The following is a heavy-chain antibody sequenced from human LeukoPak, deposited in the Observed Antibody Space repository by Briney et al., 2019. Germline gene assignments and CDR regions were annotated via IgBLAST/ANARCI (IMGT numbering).Heavy chain of an antibody. D-gene: IGHD3-22*01. CDR2: IYHSGST. CDR1: GYSISSGYY. V-gene: IGHV4-38-2*02. CDR3: ARETQYYYDSSGSFDY. J-gene: IGHJ4*02. Sequence: PSETLSLTCTVSGYSISSGYYWGWIRQPPGKGLEWIGSIYHSGSTYYNPSLKSRVTISVDTSKNQFSLKLSSVTAADTAVYYCARETQYYYDSSGSFDYWGQGTLVTVSS.